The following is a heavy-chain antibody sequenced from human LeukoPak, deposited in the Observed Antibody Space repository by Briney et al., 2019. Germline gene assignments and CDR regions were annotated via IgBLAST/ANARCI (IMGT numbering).Heavy chain of an antibody. CDR1: GFTFGDCA. Sequence: GGSLRLSCTASGFTFGDCAMSWVRQAPGKGLEWVGFIRSKAYGGTTEYAASVKGRFTISRDDSKSIAYLQMNSLKTEDTAVYYCTSFLVVSSGYEFDYWGQGTLVTVSS. CDR3: TSFLVVSSGYEFDY. J-gene: IGHJ4*02. D-gene: IGHD3-22*01. CDR2: IRSKAYGGTT. V-gene: IGHV3-49*04.